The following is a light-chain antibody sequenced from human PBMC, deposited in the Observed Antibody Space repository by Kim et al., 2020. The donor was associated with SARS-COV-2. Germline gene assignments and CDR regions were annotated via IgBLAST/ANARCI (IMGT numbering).Light chain of an antibody. CDR3: QTWGTGIQV. Sequence: QPVLTQSPSASASLGASVKLTCTRSSGHSSYAIAWHQQQPEKGPRYLMKLNSDGSHSKGDGIPDRFSGSSSGAERYLTISSRQSEDEADYYCQTWGTGIQVFGGGTQLTVL. CDR2: LNSDGSH. V-gene: IGLV4-69*01. CDR1: SGHSSYA. J-gene: IGLJ3*02.